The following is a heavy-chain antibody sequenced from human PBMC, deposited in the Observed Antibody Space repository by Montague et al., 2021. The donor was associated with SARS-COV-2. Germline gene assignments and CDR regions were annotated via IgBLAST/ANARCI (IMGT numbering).Heavy chain of an antibody. CDR3: ARVDQDSRGCYDY. V-gene: IGHV3-7*01. J-gene: IGHJ4*02. Sequence: SLRLSCAASVFTFSNYWLSWVRQAPGKGLEWVANIQQDGNEKYYVDSVKGRFTISRDNVKNSLFMHMNSLRAGDTAVYYCARVDQDSRGCYDYWGQGTLVTVSS. CDR2: IQQDGNEK. CDR1: VFTFSNYW. D-gene: IGHD6-19*01.